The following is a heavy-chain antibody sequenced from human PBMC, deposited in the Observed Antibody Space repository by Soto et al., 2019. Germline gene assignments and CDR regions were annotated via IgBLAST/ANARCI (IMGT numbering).Heavy chain of an antibody. J-gene: IGHJ3*02. Sequence: QVQLVQSGAEVKKPGASVKVSCKASGYTFTSYYMHWVRQAPGQGLEWMGIINPSGGSTSYAQKFQGRVAMTAETXTSTVYMELSSLRSEDTAVYYCARPGVVAWSAFDIWGQGTMVTVSS. CDR1: GYTFTSYY. V-gene: IGHV1-46*03. CDR2: INPSGGST. CDR3: ARPGVVAWSAFDI. D-gene: IGHD2-15*01.